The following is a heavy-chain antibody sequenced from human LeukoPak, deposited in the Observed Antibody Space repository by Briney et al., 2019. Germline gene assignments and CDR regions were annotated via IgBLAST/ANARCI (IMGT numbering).Heavy chain of an antibody. V-gene: IGHV3-33*01. J-gene: IGHJ4*02. CDR3: ARGIFGSGSYPDF. D-gene: IGHD3-10*01. CDR1: GFAFNTYA. CDR2: IWHDGSHK. Sequence: GGSLRLSCAASGFAFNTYAMHWVRQAPGQGLEWVALIWHDGSHKFYSNSVRGQFTISRDNSKNTVSLQMNNLRPEDTAVYYCARGIFGSGSYPDFWGQGTLVTVSS.